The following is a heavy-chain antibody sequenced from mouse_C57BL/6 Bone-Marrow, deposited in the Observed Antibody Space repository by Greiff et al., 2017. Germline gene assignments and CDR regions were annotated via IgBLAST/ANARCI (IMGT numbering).Heavy chain of an antibody. D-gene: IGHD1-1*01. J-gene: IGHJ4*01. Sequence: QVQLQQSGAELVMPGASVKLSCKASGYTFTSYWMHWVKQRPGQGLEWIGEIDPSDSYTNYNQKFKGKSTLTVDKSSSTAYMQLSSLTSEDSAVYYCARDYYGSSPYYAMDYWGQGTSVTVSS. V-gene: IGHV1-69*01. CDR1: GYTFTSYW. CDR2: IDPSDSYT. CDR3: ARDYYGSSPYYAMDY.